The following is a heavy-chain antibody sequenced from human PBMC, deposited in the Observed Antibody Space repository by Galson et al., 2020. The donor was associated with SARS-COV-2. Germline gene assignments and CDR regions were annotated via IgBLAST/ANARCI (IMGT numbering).Heavy chain of an antibody. CDR2: INAGNGNT. CDR3: ARGVDIVATIIFWGPLASGTLDY. J-gene: IGHJ4*02. CDR1: GYTFTSYA. D-gene: IGHD5-12*01. Sequence: ASVKVSCKASGYTFTSYAMHWVRQAPGQRLEWMGWINAGNGNTKYSQKFQGRVTITRDTSASTAYMELSSLRSEDTAVYYCARGVDIVATIIFWGPLASGTLDYWGQGTLVTVSS. V-gene: IGHV1-3*01.